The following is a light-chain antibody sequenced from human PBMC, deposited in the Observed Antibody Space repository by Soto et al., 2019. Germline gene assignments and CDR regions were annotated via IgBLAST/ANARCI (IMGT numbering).Light chain of an antibody. Sequence: QSALTQSASVSGSPGQSITISCTGTNNDVGRYKFVSWYQQHPGKAPKLMIYEVSYRPSGVSNRFSGSKSGNTASLTISGLQAEDEAYYYCSSYTSDTTQVFGTGTKVTVL. V-gene: IGLV2-14*01. CDR2: EVS. CDR3: SSYTSDTTQV. J-gene: IGLJ1*01. CDR1: NNDVGRYKF.